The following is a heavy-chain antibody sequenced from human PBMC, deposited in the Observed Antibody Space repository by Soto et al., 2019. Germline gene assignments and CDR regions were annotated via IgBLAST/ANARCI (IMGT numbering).Heavy chain of an antibody. V-gene: IGHV4-59*01. D-gene: IGHD3-3*01. CDR1: GGSISNYY. Sequence: QVQLQESGPGLVKPSETLSLTCTVSGGSISNYYWSWIRQPPGKGLEWSGYIYYSGSTNYNPSLMSRVTITVDTSKNQFSLKLSSVTAADTAVYYCARVYFDFWSGDYYYYMEVWGRGTTVTVSS. CDR2: IYYSGST. CDR3: ARVYFDFWSGDYYYYMEV. J-gene: IGHJ6*03.